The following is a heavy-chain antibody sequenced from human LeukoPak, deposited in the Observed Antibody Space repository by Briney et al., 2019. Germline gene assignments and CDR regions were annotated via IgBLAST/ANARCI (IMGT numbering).Heavy chain of an antibody. CDR3: AKDGREYISTWYGALFYYGLDV. CDR2: ISGSGGST. Sequence: VQPGGSLRLSCAASGFTFSSYAMSWVRQAPGKGLEWVSAISGSGGSTYYAGSVKGRFTISRDNSKNTLYLQMNSLTAEDTAVYYCAKDGREYISTWYGALFYYGLDVWGQGTTVTVSS. V-gene: IGHV3-23*01. D-gene: IGHD6-13*01. J-gene: IGHJ6*02. CDR1: GFTFSSYA.